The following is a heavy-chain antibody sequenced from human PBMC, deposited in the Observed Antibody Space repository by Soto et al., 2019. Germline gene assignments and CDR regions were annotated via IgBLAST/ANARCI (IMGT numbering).Heavy chain of an antibody. Sequence: SETLSLTCGVYGGAFRGYYWGRIRQPPGKGLELGGEVDHSGTPNYNPSLKSRVTISADTSRSQFSLKMRSVTAADTAVYYCARASRRSCTAPSCYTLGSYYYGIDVWGQGTTVTVS. CDR2: VDHSGTP. CDR1: GGAFRGYY. D-gene: IGHD2-2*02. CDR3: ARASRRSCTAPSCYTLGSYYYGIDV. V-gene: IGHV4-34*01. J-gene: IGHJ6*02.